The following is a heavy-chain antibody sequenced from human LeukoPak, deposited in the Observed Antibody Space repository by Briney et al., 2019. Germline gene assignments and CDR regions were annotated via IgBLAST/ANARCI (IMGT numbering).Heavy chain of an antibody. J-gene: IGHJ6*03. CDR3: ARDSYGHYYYYMDV. D-gene: IGHD3-10*01. Sequence: SETLSLTCTVSGGSISSYYWSWIRQPPGKGLEWIGYIYYSGSTNYNPSLKSRVTISVDTSKNQCSLKLSSVTAADTAVYYCARDSYGHYYYYMDVWGKGTTVTVSS. V-gene: IGHV4-59*01. CDR2: IYYSGST. CDR1: GGSISSYY.